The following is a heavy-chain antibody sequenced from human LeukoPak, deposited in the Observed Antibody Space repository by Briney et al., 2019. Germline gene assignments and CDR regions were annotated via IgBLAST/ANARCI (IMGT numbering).Heavy chain of an antibody. V-gene: IGHV3-30-3*01. J-gene: IGHJ4*02. CDR2: ISYDGSNT. Sequence: PGGSLRPSCAASGITFINHAMDWVRQAPGKGLEWVAVISYDGSNTYYADSVKGRFTISRDNSKSTLYLQMNSLRVEDTAVYYCARNPGVGSSWYRLHYWGQGTLVTVSS. D-gene: IGHD6-13*01. CDR1: GITFINHA. CDR3: ARNPGVGSSWYRLHY.